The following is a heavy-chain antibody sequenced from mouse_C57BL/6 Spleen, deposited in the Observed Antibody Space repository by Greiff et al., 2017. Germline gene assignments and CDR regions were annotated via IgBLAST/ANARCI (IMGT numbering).Heavy chain of an antibody. J-gene: IGHJ4*01. CDR1: GYTFTSYW. Sequence: VQLQQPGAELVRPGTSVKLSCKASGYTFTSYWMHWVKQRPGQGLEWIGVIDPSDSYTNYNQKFKGKATLTVDTSSSTAYMQLSSLTSEDSAVYYCARPYYGSSYYAVDYWGQGTSVTVSS. V-gene: IGHV1-59*01. CDR3: ARPYYGSSYYAVDY. CDR2: IDPSDSYT. D-gene: IGHD1-1*01.